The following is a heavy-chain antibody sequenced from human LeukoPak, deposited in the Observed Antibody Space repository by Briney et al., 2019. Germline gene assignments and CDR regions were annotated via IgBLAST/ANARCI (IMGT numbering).Heavy chain of an antibody. J-gene: IGHJ4*02. CDR1: GGSISSYY. V-gene: IGHV4-59*01. CDR2: IYYSGST. D-gene: IGHD3-10*01. Sequence: SETLSLTCTVSGGSISSYYWSWIRQPPGKGLECIGYIYYSGSTNYNPSLKSRVTISVDTSKNHFSLKLSSVTAADTAVYYCARDPPGSGSYYDYWGQGTLVSVSS. CDR3: ARDPPGSGSYYDY.